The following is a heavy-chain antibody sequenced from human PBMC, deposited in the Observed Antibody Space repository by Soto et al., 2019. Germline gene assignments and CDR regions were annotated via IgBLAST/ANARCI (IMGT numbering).Heavy chain of an antibody. D-gene: IGHD5-18*01. V-gene: IGHV3-30*18. Sequence: XVFLRLSFAASGFTFSSYGIHWVRQAPGKGLEWVALISYDGTDKYYADSVKGRFTISRDNSKNTLYLQMSSLGPEDTAVYYCVKERYAQLWLEDYGMDVWGQGTTVTVSS. CDR1: GFTFSSYG. CDR2: ISYDGTDK. CDR3: VKERYAQLWLEDYGMDV. J-gene: IGHJ6*02.